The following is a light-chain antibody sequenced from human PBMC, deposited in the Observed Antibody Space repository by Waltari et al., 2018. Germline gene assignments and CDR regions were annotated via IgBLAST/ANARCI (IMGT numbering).Light chain of an antibody. CDR1: QSISRN. V-gene: IGKV3-15*01. Sequence: EIVMTQSPATLSVSPGEGATLPCRASQSISRNLAWYQQKPGQAPRLLFYGASTRATGIPARFSGSGSGTQFTLTISSMQSEDFAVYYCQQYNNWPQTFGQGTKVEIK. CDR3: QQYNNWPQT. J-gene: IGKJ1*01. CDR2: GAS.